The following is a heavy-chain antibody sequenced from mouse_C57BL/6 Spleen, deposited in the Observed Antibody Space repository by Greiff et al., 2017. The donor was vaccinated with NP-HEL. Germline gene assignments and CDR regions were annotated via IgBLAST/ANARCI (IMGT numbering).Heavy chain of an antibody. D-gene: IGHD2-2*01. CDR1: GYTFTSYW. V-gene: IGHV1-52*01. Sequence: VQLQQPGAELVRPGSSVKLSCKASGYTFTSYWMHWVKQRPIQGLEWIGNIDPSDSETHYNQKFKDKATLTVDKSSSPAYMQLSSLTSEDSAVYYCARERGYPFYAMDYWGQGTSVTVSS. CDR3: ARERGYPFYAMDY. CDR2: IDPSDSET. J-gene: IGHJ4*01.